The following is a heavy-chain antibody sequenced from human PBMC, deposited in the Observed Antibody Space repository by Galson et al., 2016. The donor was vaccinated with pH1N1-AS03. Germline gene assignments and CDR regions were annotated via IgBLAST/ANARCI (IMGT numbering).Heavy chain of an antibody. D-gene: IGHD1-7*01. CDR2: INSGSNRI. V-gene: IGHV3-11*01. Sequence: SLRLSCAASRFIFKNYYMNWIRQAPGKGLEWIAYINSGSNRIFYRESVKGWFTISRDNSENSLYLQMSGLRVDDTALYYCARSHGVNFGDAFDLWGQGTLVSVSS. CDR3: ARSHGVNFGDAFDL. CDR1: RFIFKNYY. J-gene: IGHJ3*01.